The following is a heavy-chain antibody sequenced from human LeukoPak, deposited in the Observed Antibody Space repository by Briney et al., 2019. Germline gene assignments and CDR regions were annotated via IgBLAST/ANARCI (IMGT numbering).Heavy chain of an antibody. CDR3: GTGSGWYGYFDY. CDR1: GFTFSSYA. Sequence: PGGSLRLSCAASGFTFSSYAMSWVRQAPGKGLEWVSAISGSGGSTYYADSVKGRFTISRDNSKNTLYLQMNSLRAEDTAVYYCGTGSGWYGYFDYWGQGTLVTVSS. V-gene: IGHV3-23*01. CDR2: ISGSGGST. D-gene: IGHD6-19*01. J-gene: IGHJ4*02.